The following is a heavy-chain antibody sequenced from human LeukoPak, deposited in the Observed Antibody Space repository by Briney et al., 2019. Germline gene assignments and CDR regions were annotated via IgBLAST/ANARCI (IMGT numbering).Heavy chain of an antibody. CDR1: GYTFTGYC. V-gene: IGHV1-2*02. CDR3: ATEPSADYGDYADFY. Sequence: ASVKVSCKASGYTFTGYCMHWVRQAPGQGLEWMGWINPNSGGTNYAQKFQGRVTMTRDTSISTAYMELSRLRSDDTAVYYCATEPSADYGDYADFYWGQGTLVTVSS. D-gene: IGHD4-17*01. CDR2: INPNSGGT. J-gene: IGHJ4*02.